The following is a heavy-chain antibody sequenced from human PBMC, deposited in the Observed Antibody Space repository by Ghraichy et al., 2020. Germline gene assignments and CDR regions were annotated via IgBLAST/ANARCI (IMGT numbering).Heavy chain of an antibody. D-gene: IGHD1-26*01. CDR3: AKDWEELCKVGLCWSPAFDL. CDR1: GFIFSNYG. J-gene: IGHJ3*01. Sequence: SLNISCAASGFIFSNYGMHWVRQAPGKGLEWVALISYNERDEQYADSVKGRFSISRDKSKNTLYLQMNSLRIEDTAIYFCAKDWEELCKVGLCWSPAFDLWGQGTMVTVSS. CDR2: ISYNERDE. V-gene: IGHV3-30*18.